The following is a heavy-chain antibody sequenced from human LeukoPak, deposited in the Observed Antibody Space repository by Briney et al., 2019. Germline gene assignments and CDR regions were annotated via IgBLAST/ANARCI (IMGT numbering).Heavy chain of an antibody. CDR3: ARLTMVRGLPFWFDP. D-gene: IGHD3-10*01. J-gene: IGHJ5*02. CDR2: IYYSGST. CDR1: GGSISSYY. Sequence: SETLSLTCTVSGGSISSYYWSWIRQPPGKGLEWIGYIYYSGSTSYNPSLKSRVTISVDTSKNQFSLKLSSVTAADTAVYYCARLTMVRGLPFWFDPWGQGTLVTVSS. V-gene: IGHV4-59*08.